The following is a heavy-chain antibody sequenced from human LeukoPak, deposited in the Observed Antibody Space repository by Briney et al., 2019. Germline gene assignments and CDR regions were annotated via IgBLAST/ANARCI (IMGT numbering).Heavy chain of an antibody. J-gene: IGHJ6*03. CDR1: GFTFRNYG. V-gene: IGHV3-30*02. CDR3: AKDPGASVSGFHMDV. Sequence: GSLRLSCATSGFTFRNYGMHWVRQATGKGLEWVSFIWSDGNNRFYADSVKGRFTISRDNSKNTLYLQMDSLRPEDTAVYYCAKDPGASVSGFHMDVWGKGTTVIVSS. CDR2: IWSDGNNR. D-gene: IGHD2-8*02.